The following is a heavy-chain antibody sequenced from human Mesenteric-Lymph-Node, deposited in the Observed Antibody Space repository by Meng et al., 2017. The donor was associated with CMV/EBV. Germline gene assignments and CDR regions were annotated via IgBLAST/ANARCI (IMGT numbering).Heavy chain of an antibody. CDR1: GGSISSGGYY. CDR3: ARDTLLAYYYYGMDV. D-gene: IGHD2-15*01. J-gene: IGHJ6*02. CDR2: IYYSGST. Sequence: SETLSLTCTVSGGSISSGGYYWSWIRQHPGKGLEWIGYIYYSGSTYYNPSLKSRVTISVDTSKNQFSLKLSSVTAADTAVYYCARDTLLAYYYYGMDVWGQGTTVTVSS. V-gene: IGHV4-31*03.